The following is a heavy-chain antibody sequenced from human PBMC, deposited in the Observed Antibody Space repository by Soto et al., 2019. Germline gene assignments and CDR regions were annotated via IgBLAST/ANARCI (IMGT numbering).Heavy chain of an antibody. CDR2: IIPIFGTA. CDR3: ARGRHLTTVTSFDY. V-gene: IGHV1-69*06. D-gene: IGHD4-17*01. Sequence: ASGKVSCKASGGTFSSYAISWVRQAPGQGLEWMGGIIPIFGTANYAQKFQGRVTITADKSTSTAYMELSSLRSEDTAVYYCARGRHLTTVTSFDYWGQGTLATVSS. CDR1: GGTFSSYA. J-gene: IGHJ4*02.